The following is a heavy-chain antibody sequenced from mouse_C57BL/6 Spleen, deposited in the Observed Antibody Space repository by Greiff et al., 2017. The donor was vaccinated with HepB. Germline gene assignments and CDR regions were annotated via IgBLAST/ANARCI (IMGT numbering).Heavy chain of an antibody. CDR3: ARGYGNYEFAY. V-gene: IGHV1-52*01. CDR1: GYTFTSYW. Sequence: VQLQQPGAELVRPGSSVKLSCKASGYTFTSYWMHWVKQRPIQGLEWIGNIDPSDSETHYNQKFKDKATLTVDKSSSTAYMQLSSLTSEYSAVYYCARGYGNYEFAYWGQGTLVTVSA. J-gene: IGHJ3*01. D-gene: IGHD2-1*01. CDR2: IDPSDSET.